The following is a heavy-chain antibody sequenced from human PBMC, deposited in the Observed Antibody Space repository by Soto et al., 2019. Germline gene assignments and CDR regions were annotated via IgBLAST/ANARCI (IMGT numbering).Heavy chain of an antibody. CDR1: GDSVSSNSAA. D-gene: IGHD6-13*01. CDR2: TYYRSKWYN. Sequence: SRTLSLTCAISGDSVSSNSAAWNWIRQSPSRGLEWLGRTYYRSKWYNDYAVSVKSRITINPDTSKNQFSLQLNSVTPEDTAVYYCAREGIAAAGMVGWFDPWGQGTLVTVSS. CDR3: AREGIAAAGMVGWFDP. V-gene: IGHV6-1*01. J-gene: IGHJ5*02.